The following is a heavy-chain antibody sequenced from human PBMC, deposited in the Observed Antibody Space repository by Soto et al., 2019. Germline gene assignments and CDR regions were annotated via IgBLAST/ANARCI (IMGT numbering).Heavy chain of an antibody. V-gene: IGHV4-30-4*01. D-gene: IGHD2-15*01. CDR1: GDSISTVDYF. J-gene: IGHJ5*02. Sequence: SETLSLTCSVSGDSISTVDYFWAWIRQPPGQALEYIGYIYKSTTTYYNPSFESRVAISLDTSKSQFSLTVTSVTAADTAVYFCARGRYCLTGRCFPNWCDPWGQGTLVTVSS. CDR2: IYKSTTT. CDR3: ARGRYCLTGRCFPNWCDP.